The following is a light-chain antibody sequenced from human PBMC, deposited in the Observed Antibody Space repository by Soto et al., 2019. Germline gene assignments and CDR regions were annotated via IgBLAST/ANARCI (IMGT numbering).Light chain of an antibody. CDR2: DVS. CDR3: CSYVGSYTWV. Sequence: QSALTQPRSVSGSPGQSVTISCTGTSSDVGGYNYVSWYQQHPDKAPKLMIYDVSKRPSWVPDRFSGSKSGNTASLTISGLQAEDEADYYCCSYVGSYTWVFGGGTKVTVL. CDR1: SSDVGGYNY. V-gene: IGLV2-11*01. J-gene: IGLJ3*02.